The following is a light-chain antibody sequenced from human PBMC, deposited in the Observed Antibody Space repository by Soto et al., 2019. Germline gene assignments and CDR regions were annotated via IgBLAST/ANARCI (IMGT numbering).Light chain of an antibody. CDR2: CAS. Sequence: VLTQSPGTLSLSAWERATLSCRASQSVSSKHLDWYQQKPGQAPRLRIYCASTRATGIPARFSGSGSGTEVTLTISSLQPEDFATYYCQHVNSYPLSFGGGTKVDI. V-gene: IGKV3-15*01. CDR1: QSVSSKH. CDR3: QHVNSYPLS. J-gene: IGKJ4*01.